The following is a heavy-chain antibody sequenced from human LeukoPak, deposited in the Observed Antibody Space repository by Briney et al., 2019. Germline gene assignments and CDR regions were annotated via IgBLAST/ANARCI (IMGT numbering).Heavy chain of an antibody. CDR1: GYTFTGYY. D-gene: IGHD5-12*01. Sequence: ASVKVSCKASGYTFTGYYMHWVRQAPGQGLEWMGWINPNSGGTNYAQKFQGRVTMTRDTSISTAYMELSRLRSDDTAVYYCARDSVDIVAKTVHYYYGMDAWGQGTTVTVSS. CDR3: ARDSVDIVAKTVHYYYGMDA. V-gene: IGHV1-2*02. J-gene: IGHJ6*02. CDR2: INPNSGGT.